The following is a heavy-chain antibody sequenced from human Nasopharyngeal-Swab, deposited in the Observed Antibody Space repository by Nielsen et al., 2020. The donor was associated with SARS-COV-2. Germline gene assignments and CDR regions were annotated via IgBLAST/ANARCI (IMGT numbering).Heavy chain of an antibody. Sequence: GGSLRLSRAASGFTFSSYGMHWVRQAPGKGLEWVAVIWYDGSNKYYADSVKGRFTISRDNSKNTLYLQMNSLRAEDTAVYYCARDLDGPYYYDSSGFPDYWGQGTLVTVSS. V-gene: IGHV3-33*01. CDR1: GFTFSSYG. J-gene: IGHJ4*02. CDR2: IWYDGSNK. D-gene: IGHD3-22*01. CDR3: ARDLDGPYYYDSSGFPDY.